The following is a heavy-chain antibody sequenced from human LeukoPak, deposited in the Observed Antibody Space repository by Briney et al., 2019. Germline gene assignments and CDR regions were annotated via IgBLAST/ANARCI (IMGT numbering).Heavy chain of an antibody. V-gene: IGHV3-15*01. J-gene: IGHJ4*02. CDR2: IKSKTDGGTT. CDR1: GFTFSNAW. D-gene: IGHD1-1*01. CDR3: TTALSGWNDADY. Sequence: GGSLRLSCAAPGFTFSNAWMSWVRQAPGKGREWVGRIKSKTDGGTTDYAAPVKGRFTISRDDSKNTLYLQMNSLKTEDTAVYYCTTALSGWNDADYWGQGTLVTVSS.